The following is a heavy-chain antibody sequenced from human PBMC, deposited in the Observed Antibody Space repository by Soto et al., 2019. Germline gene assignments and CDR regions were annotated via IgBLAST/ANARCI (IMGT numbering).Heavy chain of an antibody. J-gene: IGHJ5*02. V-gene: IGHV4-30-4*01. CDR2: IYYSGST. D-gene: IGHD3-22*01. CDR3: ARVATYYYDTSGYFPWFDP. CDR1: GDSISSGDYY. Sequence: SETLSLTCTVSGDSISSGDYYWNWIRQPPGKGLEWIGHIYYSGSTNYNPSLKSRVTISVDTSKNQFSLKLSTVTAADTAVYYCARVATYYYDTSGYFPWFDPWGQGTLVTVS.